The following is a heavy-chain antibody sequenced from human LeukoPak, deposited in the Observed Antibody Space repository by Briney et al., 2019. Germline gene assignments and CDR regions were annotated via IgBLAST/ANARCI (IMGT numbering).Heavy chain of an antibody. Sequence: GGSLRLSCAASEFTFSSYSMNWVRQAPGKGLEWVSYITNSGNSKSYADSVKGRFTISRDNTKNSLYLQMNGLRAEDTAVYYCARDPPGIAAALNYFDYWGQGTLVTVSS. CDR3: ARDPPGIAAALNYFDY. J-gene: IGHJ4*02. CDR2: ITNSGNSK. D-gene: IGHD6-13*01. CDR1: EFTFSSYS. V-gene: IGHV3-48*01.